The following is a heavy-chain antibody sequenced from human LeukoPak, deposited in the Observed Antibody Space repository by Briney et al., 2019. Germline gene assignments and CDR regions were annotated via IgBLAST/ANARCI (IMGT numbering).Heavy chain of an antibody. CDR2: TYYSGST. J-gene: IGHJ6*02. Sequence: SETLSLTCTVSGGSISSYYWSWIRQPPGKGLEWIGYTYYSGSTNYNPCLKSRVTISVDTSKNQFSLKLSSVTAADTAVYYCARLDTAMDYGMDVWGQGTTVTVSS. V-gene: IGHV4-59*01. CDR3: ARLDTAMDYGMDV. CDR1: GGSISSYY. D-gene: IGHD5-18*01.